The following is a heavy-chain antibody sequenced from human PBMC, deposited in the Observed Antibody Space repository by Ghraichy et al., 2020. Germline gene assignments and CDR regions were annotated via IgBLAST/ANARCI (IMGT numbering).Heavy chain of an antibody. CDR1: GFTFSSYG. CDR3: VKGWSGYYKVGLAY. Sequence: GGSLRLSCAASGFTFSSYGMHWVRQAPGKGLEWVAFIRYDGSNKYYAGSVKGRFTISRDNSKNTLYLQMNSLRAEYTAVYYCVKGWSGYYKVGLAYWGKGTLVTVSS. J-gene: IGHJ4*02. D-gene: IGHD3-3*01. V-gene: IGHV3-30*02. CDR2: IRYDGSNK.